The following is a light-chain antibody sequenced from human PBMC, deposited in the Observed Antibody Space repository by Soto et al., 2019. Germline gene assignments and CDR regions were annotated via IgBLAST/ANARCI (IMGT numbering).Light chain of an antibody. CDR3: QHFYNWPVT. J-gene: IGKJ4*01. CDR1: HNIGNN. Sequence: VVLTQSPATLSVSPGETATFSCRASHNIGNNLAWYQHKPGQAPRLLISYASSGATGIPGRFSGSVSGTEFALTIRSLQSEDSAVYYCQHFYNWPVTFGGGTKVE. CDR2: YAS. V-gene: IGKV3-15*01.